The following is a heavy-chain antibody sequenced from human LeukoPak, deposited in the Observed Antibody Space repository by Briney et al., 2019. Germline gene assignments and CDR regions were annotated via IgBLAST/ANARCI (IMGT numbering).Heavy chain of an antibody. J-gene: IGHJ4*02. CDR3: ARRDDYSAYDC. D-gene: IGHD5-24*01. CDR1: GLTFSTYI. Sequence: GGSLRLSCSASGLTFSTYIMHWVRQAPGKGLEAVSAITGNGGSTFYADSVKGRFTISRDNSKNTLYLQMSSLRAEDTAMYYCARRDDYSAYDCWGQGTLVTVSS. CDR2: ITGNGGST. V-gene: IGHV3-64D*06.